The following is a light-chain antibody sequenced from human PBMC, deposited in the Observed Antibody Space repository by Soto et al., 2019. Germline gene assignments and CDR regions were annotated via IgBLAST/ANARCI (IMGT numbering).Light chain of an antibody. CDR2: AAS. CDR3: QQSYSTPPT. V-gene: IGKV1-39*01. CDR1: QSISSY. Sequence: IQMTQPPYSLSASVGDRVTITCRSSQSISSYLNWYQQKPGKAPKLLIYAASSLQSGVPSRFSGSGSGTDFTLTISSLQPEDFATYYCQQSYSTPPTFCQGTKVDIK. J-gene: IGKJ1*01.